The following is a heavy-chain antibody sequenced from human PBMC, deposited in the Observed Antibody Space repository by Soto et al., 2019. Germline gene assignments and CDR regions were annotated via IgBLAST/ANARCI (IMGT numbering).Heavy chain of an antibody. CDR3: AKGHSSSFYSYFDY. CDR1: GFTFSSYV. CDR2: ISGSGGST. D-gene: IGHD6-13*01. J-gene: IGHJ4*02. Sequence: EVQLLESGGGLVQPGGSLRLPCVASGFTFSSYVMSWVRQAPGKGLEWVSGISGSGGSTYYADSVKGRFTISRDNSKNTLYLEVNGLRGEDTAVYYCAKGHSSSFYSYFDYWGQGTLFTVSS. V-gene: IGHV3-23*01.